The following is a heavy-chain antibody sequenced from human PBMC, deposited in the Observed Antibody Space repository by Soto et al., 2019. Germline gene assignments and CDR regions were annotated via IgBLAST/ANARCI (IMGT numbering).Heavy chain of an antibody. Sequence: QITLKESGPTLMKPTQTLTLTCTFSGFSLDTIGVGVGWIRQPPGKALEWLALIYWDDGDRYSPSLKSRLTATXHPSRNQVVLTLANVDPVDTATYYCPHSTYDFSSASVYYFDYWGQGTPVTVSS. V-gene: IGHV2-5*02. J-gene: IGHJ4*02. CDR1: GFSLDTIGVG. CDR3: PHSTYDFSSASVYYFDY. D-gene: IGHD3-3*01. CDR2: IYWDDGD.